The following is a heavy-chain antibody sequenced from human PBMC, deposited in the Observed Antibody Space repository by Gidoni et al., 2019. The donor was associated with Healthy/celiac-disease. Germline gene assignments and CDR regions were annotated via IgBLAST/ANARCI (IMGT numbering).Heavy chain of an antibody. D-gene: IGHD3-10*01. J-gene: IGHJ6*02. CDR1: GASNSSYY. CDR3: ARRLVRGVRRGMDV. Sequence: QVQLQESGPGLVKPSETLSLTCTLSGASNSSYYWSWIRQPPGKGLEWIGYIYYSGSTNYNPSLKSRVTISVDTSKNQFSLKLSSVTAADTAVYYCARRLVRGVRRGMDVWGQGTTVTVSS. V-gene: IGHV4-59*08. CDR2: IYYSGST.